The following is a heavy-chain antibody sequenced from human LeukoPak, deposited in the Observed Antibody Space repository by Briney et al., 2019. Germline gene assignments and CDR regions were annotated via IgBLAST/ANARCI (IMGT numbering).Heavy chain of an antibody. J-gene: IGHJ4*02. CDR3: ARELNGGSSYYFDY. V-gene: IGHV3-53*01. CDR2: IYSGGST. Sequence: GGSLRLSCAASGFTFSSYVMNWVRQAPGKGLEWVSVIYSGGSTYYADSVKGRFTISRDNSKNTLYLQMNSLRAEDTAVYYCARELNGGSSYYFDYWGQGTLVTVSS. CDR1: GFTFSSYV. D-gene: IGHD4-23*01.